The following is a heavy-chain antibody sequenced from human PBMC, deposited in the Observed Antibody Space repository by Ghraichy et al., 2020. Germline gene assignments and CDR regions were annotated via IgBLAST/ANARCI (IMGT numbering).Heavy chain of an antibody. V-gene: IGHV3-23*01. J-gene: IGHJ4*02. D-gene: IGHD1-26*01. CDR2: ISRTSDKT. Sequence: GSLRLSCAASGFTSSSLGMTWVRQAPGKGLEWVSTISRTSDKTYYADSVKGRFTISRDISKSMFDLQMNSLRAEDSAVYYCANVRGAYWGQGTPVTVSS. CDR3: ANVRGAY. CDR1: GFTSSSLG.